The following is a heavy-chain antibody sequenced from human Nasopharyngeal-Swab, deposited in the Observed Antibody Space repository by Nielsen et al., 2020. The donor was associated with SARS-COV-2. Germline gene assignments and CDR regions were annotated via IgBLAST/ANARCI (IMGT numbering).Heavy chain of an antibody. CDR1: GYTFINHD. V-gene: IGHV1-8*01. CDR2: MSPNSGNT. J-gene: IGHJ5*02. D-gene: IGHD3-10*01. Sequence: ASVKVSCKASGYTFINHDINWVRQSTGQGLEWMGCMSPNSGNTGYAQKFQGRVTMTRNTSTSTAYLELSSLRSEDTAVYYCARGGSSLGANLEDPWGQGTLVIVSS. CDR3: ARGGSSLGANLEDP.